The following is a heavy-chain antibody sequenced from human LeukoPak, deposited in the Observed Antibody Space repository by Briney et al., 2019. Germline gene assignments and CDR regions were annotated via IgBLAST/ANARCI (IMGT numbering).Heavy chain of an antibody. CDR2: ISTYNGHT. J-gene: IGHJ4*02. V-gene: IGHV1-18*01. D-gene: IGHD1-26*01. Sequence: ASVKVSCKASGYTFTSYGISWVRQAPGQGLEWMGWISTYNGHTNYARKVQGRVTMTTDTSTSTAYMELSSLRSEDTAVYYCAREVGIRGHFDYWGRGTPVTVSS. CDR3: AREVGIRGHFDY. CDR1: GYTFTSYG.